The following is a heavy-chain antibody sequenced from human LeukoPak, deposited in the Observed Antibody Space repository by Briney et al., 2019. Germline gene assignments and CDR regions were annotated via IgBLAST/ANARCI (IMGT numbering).Heavy chain of an antibody. D-gene: IGHD1-26*01. J-gene: IGHJ6*03. CDR1: GGSISSYY. CDR2: IYYSGST. CDR3: ARRIVGANPYYYYYMDV. Sequence: SETLSLTCTVSGGSISSYYSSWLRQPPGKGLEWIGYIYYSGSTNYNPSLKRRLTISVDTSKNQFPLKLSAVTAADTAVYYCARRIVGANPYYYYYMDVWGKGTTVTVSS. V-gene: IGHV4-59*01.